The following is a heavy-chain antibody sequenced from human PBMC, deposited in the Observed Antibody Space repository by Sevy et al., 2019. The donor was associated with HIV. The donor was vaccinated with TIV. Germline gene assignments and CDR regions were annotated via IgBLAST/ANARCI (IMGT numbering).Heavy chain of an antibody. J-gene: IGHJ5*02. CDR2: IIPIFGTA. D-gene: IGHD2-15*01. V-gene: IGHV1-69*13. CDR3: ARAHCSSGSCYYNLNWFDP. CDR1: GGTFSSYA. Sequence: ASVKVSCKASGGTFSSYAISWVRQAPGQGLEWMGGIIPIFGTANYAQKFQGRVTITADESTSTAYMELSSLRSEDTAVYYCARAHCSSGSCYYNLNWFDPWGQGTLVTVSS.